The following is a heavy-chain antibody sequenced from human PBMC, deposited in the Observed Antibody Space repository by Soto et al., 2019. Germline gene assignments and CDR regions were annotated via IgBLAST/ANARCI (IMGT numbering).Heavy chain of an antibody. CDR2: IYWDDDK. Sequence: SGATLVNPTQTLTLTCTFSGFSLSTSGVGVGWIRQPPGKALECLALIYWDDDKRYSPSLKSRLTIAKDTSKNQVVLTMTNMDPVDTATYFCTRGYYFDSSGYPIDYWGQGTLVTVSS. V-gene: IGHV2-5*02. CDR3: TRGYYFDSSGYPIDY. D-gene: IGHD3-22*01. J-gene: IGHJ4*02. CDR1: GFSLSTSGVG.